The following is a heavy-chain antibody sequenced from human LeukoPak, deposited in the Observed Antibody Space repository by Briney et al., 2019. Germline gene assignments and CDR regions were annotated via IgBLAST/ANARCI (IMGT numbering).Heavy chain of an antibody. CDR3: AGSFYGSGSSNIPPNWFDP. Sequence: GGSLRLSCAASGFTFSSYAMHWVRQAPGKGLEWVAVISYDGSNKYYADSVKGRFTISRDNSQNTLYLQMNSLRAEDTAVYYCAGSFYGSGSSNIPPNWFDPWGQGTLVTVSS. V-gene: IGHV3-30*04. CDR1: GFTFSSYA. CDR2: ISYDGSNK. D-gene: IGHD3-10*01. J-gene: IGHJ5*02.